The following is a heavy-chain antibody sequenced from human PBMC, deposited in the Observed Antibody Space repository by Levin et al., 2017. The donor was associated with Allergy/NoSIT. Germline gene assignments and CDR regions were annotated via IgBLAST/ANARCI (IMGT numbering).Heavy chain of an antibody. Sequence: GESLKISCEASGFTLSSHAMHWVRQAPGKGLEWVALISYDGNEKYYTESVKGRFTISRDNSKSTLFLRMDSLRAEDTAVYYCARRCSDGSCYYYYGIDVWGQGTTVTVSS. CDR2: ISYDGNEK. J-gene: IGHJ6*02. CDR3: ARRCSDGSCYYYYGIDV. CDR1: GFTLSSHA. V-gene: IGHV3-30*04. D-gene: IGHD2-15*01.